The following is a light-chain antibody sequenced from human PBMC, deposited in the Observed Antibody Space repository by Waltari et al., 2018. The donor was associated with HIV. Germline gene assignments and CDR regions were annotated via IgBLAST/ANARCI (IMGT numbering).Light chain of an antibody. CDR2: GRD. CDR3: AVWDDSVNGYV. V-gene: IGLV1-44*01. CDR1: SANLGKSV. Sequence: QSALTPPPSTSGTPGQRVTISCSGRSANLGKSVVNWYQQVPGTAPKLLVSGRDQRPSGVPDRFSGSKSGTSGSLAISGLQSEDEGDYYCAVWDDSVNGYVFGTGTKVTVL. J-gene: IGLJ1*01.